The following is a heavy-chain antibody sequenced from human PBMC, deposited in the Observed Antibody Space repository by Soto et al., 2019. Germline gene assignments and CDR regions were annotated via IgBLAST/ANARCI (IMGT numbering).Heavy chain of an antibody. J-gene: IGHJ6*02. V-gene: IGHV3-74*01. CDR1: GFDFSNSW. CDR2: INSDGSGT. Sequence: EVQLVESGGGLVQPGGSLRLSCAASGFDFSNSWIHWVRQGPGKGLVWVSHINSDGSGTTYADSVKGRFTISRDNAKSTVYLQMNSLRAEDTAVYYFAKDTAYAMDVWGQGTTVTVSS. D-gene: IGHD2-15*01. CDR3: AKDTAYAMDV.